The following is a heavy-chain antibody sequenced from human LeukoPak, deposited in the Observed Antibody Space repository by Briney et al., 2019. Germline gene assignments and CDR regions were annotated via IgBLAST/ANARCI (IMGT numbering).Heavy chain of an antibody. V-gene: IGHV3-30*18. J-gene: IGHJ4*02. CDR1: GFTFSTYG. CDR3: AKDLIGESHGY. CDR2: ISYDGSNK. D-gene: IGHD4-17*01. Sequence: PGRSLRLSCAASGFTFSTYGMHWVRQAPGKGLEWVAIISYDGSNKYYADSVKGRFTISRDNSKNTLYLQMNSLRAEDTAVYYCAKDLIGESHGYWGQGTLVTVSS.